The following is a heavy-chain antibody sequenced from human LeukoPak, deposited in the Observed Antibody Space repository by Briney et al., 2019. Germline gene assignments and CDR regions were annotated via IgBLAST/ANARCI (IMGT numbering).Heavy chain of an antibody. Sequence: ASVKVSCKASGYTFTSYGISWVRQAPGQGLEWKGGISAYNGNTNYAQKLQGRVTMTTDTSTSTAYMELRSLRSDDTAVYYCARDSTLNYYDSSGYTDPTDYWGQGTLVTVSS. D-gene: IGHD3-22*01. V-gene: IGHV1-18*01. CDR2: ISAYNGNT. CDR1: GYTFTSYG. CDR3: ARDSTLNYYDSSGYTDPTDY. J-gene: IGHJ4*02.